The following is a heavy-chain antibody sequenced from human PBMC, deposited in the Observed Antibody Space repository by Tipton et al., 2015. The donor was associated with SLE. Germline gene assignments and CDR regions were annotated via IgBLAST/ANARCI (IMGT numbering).Heavy chain of an antibody. CDR1: GYSISSDYY. J-gene: IGHJ5*02. D-gene: IGHD2-8*02. Sequence: TLSLTCTVSGYSISSDYYWGWIRQPPGKGLEWIGEINHSGSTNYNPSLKSRVTISVDTSKNQFSLKLSSVTAADTAVYYCARQSYPGLVVYAHNWFDPWGQGTLVTVSS. CDR3: ARQSYPGLVVYAHNWFDP. V-gene: IGHV4-38-2*02. CDR2: INHSGST.